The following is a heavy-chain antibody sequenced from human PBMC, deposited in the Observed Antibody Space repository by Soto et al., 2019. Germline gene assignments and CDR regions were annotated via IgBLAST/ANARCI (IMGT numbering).Heavy chain of an antibody. V-gene: IGHV4-34*01. J-gene: IGHJ5*02. D-gene: IGHD2-2*02. CDR1: GGSFSGYY. Sequence: SETLSLTCAVYGGSFSGYYWSWIRQPPGKGLEWIGEINHSGSTNYNPSLKSRVTISVDTSKNQFSLKLSSVTAADTAVYYCARRRYRWFDPWGQGTLVTVSS. CDR2: INHSGST. CDR3: ARRRYRWFDP.